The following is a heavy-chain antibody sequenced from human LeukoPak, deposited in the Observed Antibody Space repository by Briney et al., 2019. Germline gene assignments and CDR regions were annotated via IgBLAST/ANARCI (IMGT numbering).Heavy chain of an antibody. Sequence: GRSLRLSCAASGFTFSSYAMHWVRQAPGKGLEWVAVISYDGSNKYYADSVKGRFTISRDNSKNTLYLQMNSLRAEDTAVYYCAKDSRITMIVADYRGAFDIWGQGTMVTVSS. CDR1: GFTFSSYA. V-gene: IGHV3-30-3*01. CDR2: ISYDGSNK. J-gene: IGHJ3*02. CDR3: AKDSRITMIVADYRGAFDI. D-gene: IGHD3-22*01.